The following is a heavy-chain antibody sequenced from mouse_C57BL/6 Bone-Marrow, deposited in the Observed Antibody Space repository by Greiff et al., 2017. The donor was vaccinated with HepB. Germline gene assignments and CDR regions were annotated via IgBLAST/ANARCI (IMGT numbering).Heavy chain of an antibody. CDR3: AIITTVVECY. J-gene: IGHJ4*01. CDR2: IYPRSGNT. Sequence: VQGVESGAELARPGASVKLSCKASGYTFTSYGISWVKQSTGQGLEWIGEIYPRSGNTYYNEKFKGKATLTADKSSSTAYMELRSLTSEDSAVYFCAIITTVVECYWGQGTSVTVSS. V-gene: IGHV1-81*01. D-gene: IGHD1-1*01. CDR1: GYTFTSYG.